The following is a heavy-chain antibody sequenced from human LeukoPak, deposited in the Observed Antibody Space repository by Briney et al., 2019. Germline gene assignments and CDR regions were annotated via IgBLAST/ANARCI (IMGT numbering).Heavy chain of an antibody. CDR2: IYHSGST. CDR3: ARDTPAYYYDSSGYISFDY. CDR1: GGSISSGGYY. D-gene: IGHD3-22*01. J-gene: IGHJ4*02. V-gene: IGHV4-30-2*01. Sequence: SQTLSLTCTVSGGSISSGGYYWSWIRQHPGKGLEWIGYIYHSGSTYYNPSLKSRVTISVDRSKNQFSLKLSSVTAADTAVYYCARDTPAYYYDSSGYISFDYWGQGTLVTVSS.